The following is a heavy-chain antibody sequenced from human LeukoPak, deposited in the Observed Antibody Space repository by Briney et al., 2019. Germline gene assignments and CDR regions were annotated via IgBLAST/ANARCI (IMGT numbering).Heavy chain of an antibody. D-gene: IGHD3-10*01. CDR3: ARGAYYGSGSYYSAFDI. Sequence: ASLKLSCKASGHTFTGYDVNWVREATGKGLERMGWMNPNSGNTGYAQKFQGRVTMTRNTSITTAYMELSSLRSEDTAVYYCARGAYYGSGSYYSAFDIWGQGKMVTVSS. CDR1: GHTFTGYD. V-gene: IGHV1-8*01. CDR2: MNPNSGNT. J-gene: IGHJ3*02.